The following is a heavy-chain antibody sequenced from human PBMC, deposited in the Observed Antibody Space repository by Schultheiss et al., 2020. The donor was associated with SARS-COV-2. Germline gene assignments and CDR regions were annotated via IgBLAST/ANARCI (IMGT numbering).Heavy chain of an antibody. CDR3: AREIQSKAYSSSWGESPYLDYCYSMDV. CDR2: IWYDGSNK. Sequence: GGSLRLSCAASGFTFSSYAMSWVRQAPGKGLEWVAVIWYDGSNKYYADSVKGRFTISRDNSKNTLYLQMNSLRAEDTAVYYCAREIQSKAYSSSWGESPYLDYCYSMDVWGQGTTVTVSS. CDR1: GFTFSSYA. V-gene: IGHV3-30*04. J-gene: IGHJ6*02. D-gene: IGHD6-13*01.